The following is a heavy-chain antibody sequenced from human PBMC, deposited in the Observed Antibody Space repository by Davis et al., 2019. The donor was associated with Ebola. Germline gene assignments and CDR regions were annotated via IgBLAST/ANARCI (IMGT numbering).Heavy chain of an antibody. D-gene: IGHD3-10*01. V-gene: IGHV3-33*01. J-gene: IGHJ6*02. CDR2: IWYDGSNK. Sequence: GGSLRLSCGASGFTFSSYGMHWVRQAPGKGLEWVAVIWYDGSNKYYANSVKGRFTISRDNSKNTLYLQMGSLRAEDMAVYYCARGRLWFGELTPYYYGMDVWGQGTTVTVSS. CDR1: GFTFSSYG. CDR3: ARGRLWFGELTPYYYGMDV.